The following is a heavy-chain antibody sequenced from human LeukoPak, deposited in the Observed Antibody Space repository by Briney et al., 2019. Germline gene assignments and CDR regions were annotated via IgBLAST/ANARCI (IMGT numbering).Heavy chain of an antibody. CDR3: ARGDYYDSSGYYDY. V-gene: IGHV4-34*01. CDR1: GGSFSGYY. J-gene: IGHJ4*02. D-gene: IGHD3-22*01. Sequence: SETLSLTCAVYGGSFSGYYWSWIRQPPGKGLEWIGEINHSGSTNYNPSLKSRVTISVDTSKNQFSLKLSSVTAADTAVYYCARGDYYDSSGYYDYWGPRTLVTVSS. CDR2: INHSGST.